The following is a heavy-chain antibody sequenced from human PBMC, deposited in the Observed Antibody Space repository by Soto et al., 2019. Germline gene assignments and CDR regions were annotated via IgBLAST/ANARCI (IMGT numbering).Heavy chain of an antibody. J-gene: IGHJ4*02. CDR1: GVSTSNHY. Sequence: QVQLQESGPGLVKPSETLSLTCSVSGVSTSNHYWTWIRKPPGQGPEWIGCIYYRGTTNYNASFNSRVTISVDTSKTQSPLKLTSVTTADTAVYYCARGGGSPYHDHEFDYWGQGIWSPSPQ. CDR2: IYYRGTT. CDR3: ARGGGSPYHDHEFDY. D-gene: IGHD2-2*01. V-gene: IGHV4-59*11.